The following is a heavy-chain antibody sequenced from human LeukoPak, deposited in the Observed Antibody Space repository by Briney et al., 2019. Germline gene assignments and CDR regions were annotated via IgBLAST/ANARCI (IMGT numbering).Heavy chain of an antibody. CDR2: INPSGGST. V-gene: IGHV1-46*01. D-gene: IGHD2-2*01. Sequence: ASVKVSCKASGYTFTSYYMHWVRQAPGQGLEWMGIINPSGGSTSYAQKFQGRVTMTRDTSTSTVCMELSSLRSEDTAVYYCAKESKVVPAAGYFDSWGKGTLVTVSS. CDR3: AKESKVVPAAGYFDS. CDR1: GYTFTSYY. J-gene: IGHJ4*02.